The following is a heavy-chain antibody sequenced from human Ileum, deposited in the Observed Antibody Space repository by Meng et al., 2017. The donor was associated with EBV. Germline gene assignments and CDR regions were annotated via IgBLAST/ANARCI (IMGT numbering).Heavy chain of an antibody. CDR3: ARAPPPNIRLGFDY. CDR2: ISANNGNT. V-gene: IGHV1-18*01. CDR1: GYTFASYG. Sequence: QGAPSGAECTKPGASGTISCNDSGYTFASYGMSGVRQAPAQGLEWMGWISANNGNTNYAQKLQGRVTMTTDTSTSTAYMELRSLRSDDTAVYYCARAPPPNIRLGFDYWGQGTLVTVSS. D-gene: IGHD3-16*01. J-gene: IGHJ4*02.